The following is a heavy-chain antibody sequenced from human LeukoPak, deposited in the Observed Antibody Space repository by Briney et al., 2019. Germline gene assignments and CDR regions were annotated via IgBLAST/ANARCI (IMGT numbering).Heavy chain of an antibody. V-gene: IGHV3-74*01. D-gene: IGHD3-22*01. J-gene: IGHJ1*01. CDR1: GFTFSSYW. CDR3: ARAPSEIGGYYPEYFRH. Sequence: GGSLRLSCAASGFTFSSYWMHWVRQAPGKGLVWVSRIKSDGSTNYADSVKGRFTISRDNARNTVSLQMNSLRAEDTGVYYCARAPSEIGGYYPEYFRHWGQGTLVTVSP. CDR2: IKSDGST.